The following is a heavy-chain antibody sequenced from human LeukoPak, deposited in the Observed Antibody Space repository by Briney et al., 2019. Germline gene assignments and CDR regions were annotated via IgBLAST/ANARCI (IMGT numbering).Heavy chain of an antibody. D-gene: IGHD6-19*01. Sequence: SSETVSCMASLCCFRHYAIIWLEQAPAQGLEGMGGIIPIFCTANYAQELQGRVTITADESTSTAYMALSSLSSDDTAVYYCASTPWVAVADTENWFDPWGQGTLVTVSS. CDR1: LCCFRHYA. V-gene: IGHV1-69*01. CDR2: IIPIFCTA. J-gene: IGHJ5*02. CDR3: ASTPWVAVADTENWFDP.